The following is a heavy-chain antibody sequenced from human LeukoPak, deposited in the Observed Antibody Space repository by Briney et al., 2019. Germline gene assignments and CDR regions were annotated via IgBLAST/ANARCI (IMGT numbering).Heavy chain of an antibody. Sequence: GGSLRLSCAASGFTFSSYAMHWVRQAPGKGLEWVAVISYDGSNKYYADSVKGRFTISRDNSHNRLYLQMNSLRAEDTAVYYCAKVGPTYCSGGSCYSGVRTYYFDYWGQGTLVTVSS. V-gene: IGHV3-30-3*01. J-gene: IGHJ4*02. CDR2: ISYDGSNK. CDR3: AKVGPTYCSGGSCYSGVRTYYFDY. D-gene: IGHD2-15*01. CDR1: GFTFSSYA.